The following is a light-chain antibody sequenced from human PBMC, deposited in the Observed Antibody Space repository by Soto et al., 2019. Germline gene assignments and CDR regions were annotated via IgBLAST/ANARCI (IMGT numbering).Light chain of an antibody. CDR3: SSFAGSNIGV. CDR2: EVS. V-gene: IGLV2-8*01. CDR1: SSDVGAYNY. J-gene: IGLJ2*01. Sequence: QSALTQPPSASGSPGQSVTISCTGTSSDVGAYNYVSWYQQHPGKAPKLIIFEVSTRPSGVPDRFSGSKSGNTASLTVSGLLAEDEADYYCSSFAGSNIGVFGGGNKLTVL.